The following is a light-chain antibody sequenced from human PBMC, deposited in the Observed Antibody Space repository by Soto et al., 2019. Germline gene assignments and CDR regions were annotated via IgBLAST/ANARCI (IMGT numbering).Light chain of an antibody. CDR3: CSYAGSTTFLYV. J-gene: IGLJ1*01. CDR1: SSDVGSYNL. CDR2: GGS. V-gene: IGLV2-23*03. Sequence: QSVLTQPASVSGSPGQSITISCTGTSSDVGSYNLVSWYQQHPGKAPQLMIYGGSKRPSGVSNRFSGSKSGNTASLTISGLQAEDEADYYCCSYAGSTTFLYVFGTGTKLTVL.